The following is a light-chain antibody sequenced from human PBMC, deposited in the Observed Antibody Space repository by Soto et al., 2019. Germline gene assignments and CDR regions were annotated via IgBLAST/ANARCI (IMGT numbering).Light chain of an antibody. CDR1: HDIRNH. Sequence: DIQMTQSPSSLSASVGDRVTITCRASHDIRNHLSWYQQKPGKVPKPLIHTSTTLQSGVPSRFSGRGSGTDFTLTISSLQPEDVATYYCQKHDTAPLPFGGGTKVDIK. J-gene: IGKJ4*01. CDR2: TST. V-gene: IGKV1-27*01. CDR3: QKHDTAPLP.